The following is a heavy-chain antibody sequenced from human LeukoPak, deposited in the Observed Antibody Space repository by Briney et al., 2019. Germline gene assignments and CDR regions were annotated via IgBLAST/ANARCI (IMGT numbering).Heavy chain of an antibody. V-gene: IGHV3-74*01. Sequence: GGSLRLSCAASGFTFSSNWMHWVRQGPGKGLVWVSRINSDGSSTSYADSVKGRFTISRDNAKNTLYLQMNSLRTEDTALYYCAKDRTSGSSGYYYSDWYFDLWGRGTLVTVSS. CDR2: INSDGSST. CDR3: AKDRTSGSSGYYYSDWYFDL. CDR1: GFTFSSNW. D-gene: IGHD3-22*01. J-gene: IGHJ2*01.